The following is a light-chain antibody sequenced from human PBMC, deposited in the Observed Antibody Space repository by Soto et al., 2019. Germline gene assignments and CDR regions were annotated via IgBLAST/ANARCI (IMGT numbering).Light chain of an antibody. V-gene: IGLV4-60*02. CDR3: DTWDSNILV. J-gene: IGLJ2*01. CDR1: SGHSSYI. Sequence: QLVLTQSSSASASLGSSVKLTCTLSSGHSSYIIAWHQQQPGKATRYLMKLEAGGSSNKGSGVPDRFSGSSAGADRYLTISSLQFEDEADYYGDTWDSNILVFGGGTKLTVL. CDR2: LEAGGSS.